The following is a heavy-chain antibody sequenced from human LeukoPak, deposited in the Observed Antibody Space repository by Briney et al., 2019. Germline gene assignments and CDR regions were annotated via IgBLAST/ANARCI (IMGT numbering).Heavy chain of an antibody. V-gene: IGHV3-74*01. CDR3: AKEGYSGSYRSKYFDY. J-gene: IGHJ4*02. CDR1: GYTFSNYW. D-gene: IGHD1-26*01. CDR2: INTDGRST. Sequence: GGSLRLPCAASGYTFSNYWMYWVRQAPGEGLVWVSRINTDGRSTAYADSVKGRFTISRDNAKNTLYLQMNSLRVEDTAVYYCAKEGYSGSYRSKYFDYWGQGTLVTVSS.